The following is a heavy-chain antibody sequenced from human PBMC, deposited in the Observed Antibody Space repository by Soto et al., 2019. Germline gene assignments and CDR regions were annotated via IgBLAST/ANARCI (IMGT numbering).Heavy chain of an antibody. CDR3: ARSSFDY. CDR2: ITSGSSYI. J-gene: IGHJ4*02. CDR1: GFTFSGYT. V-gene: IGHV3-21*01. Sequence: GGSLRLSCASYGFTFSGYTMNWVRQAPGKGLEWVSSITSGSSYIYYADSVKGRFTISRDNAKNSLYLQINSLRAEDTAMYYCARSSFDYWGQGTLVTAPQ.